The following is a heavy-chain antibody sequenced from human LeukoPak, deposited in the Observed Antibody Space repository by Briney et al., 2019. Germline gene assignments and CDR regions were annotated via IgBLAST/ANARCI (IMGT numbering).Heavy chain of an antibody. D-gene: IGHD3-22*01. Sequence: GGSLRLSCAASGFTFSSYAVSWVRQAPGKGLEWVSAISGSGGSTYYADSVKGRFTISRDNSKNTLYLQMNSLRAEDTAVYYCARQYYYDSSGYRLGYYFDYWGQGTLVTVSS. V-gene: IGHV3-23*01. CDR2: ISGSGGST. CDR1: GFTFSSYA. CDR3: ARQYYYDSSGYRLGYYFDY. J-gene: IGHJ4*02.